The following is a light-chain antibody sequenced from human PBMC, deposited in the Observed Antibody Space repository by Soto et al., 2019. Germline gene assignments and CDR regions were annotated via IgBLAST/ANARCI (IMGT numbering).Light chain of an antibody. J-gene: IGLJ2*01. V-gene: IGLV1-44*01. Sequence: QSVLTQPPSASGTPGQRVTISCSGSSSNIGSNTVNWYQQLPGTAPTLLIYSNNQRPSGVPDRFSGSKSGTSASLAVNGLQSEDEADYFCSSYSTTTTPHVLFGGGTKLTVL. CDR1: SSNIGSNT. CDR3: SSYSTTTTPHVL. CDR2: SNN.